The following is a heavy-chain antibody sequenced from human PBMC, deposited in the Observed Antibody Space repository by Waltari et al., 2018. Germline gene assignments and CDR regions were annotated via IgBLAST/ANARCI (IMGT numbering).Heavy chain of an antibody. CDR1: AGSISSGGYS. J-gene: IGHJ5*02. V-gene: IGHV4-30-2*01. CDR2: IYHSGST. CDR3: ARGGSNFWFDP. D-gene: IGHD4-4*01. Sequence: QLQLQESGSGLVTPSQTLSLTCAVSAGSISSGGYSWRWIRQPPGKGLEWIGYIYHSGSTYYNPSLKSRVTISVDRSKNQFSLKLSSVTAADTAVYYCARGGSNFWFDPWGQGTLVTVSS.